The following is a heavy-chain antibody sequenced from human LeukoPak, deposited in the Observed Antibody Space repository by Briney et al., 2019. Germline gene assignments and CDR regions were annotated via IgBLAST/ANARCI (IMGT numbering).Heavy chain of an antibody. CDR3: ARRGTLYSSASQFDH. V-gene: IGHV3-30*04. J-gene: IGHJ4*02. CDR1: GFTFSTYA. CDR2: ITYDGTNK. D-gene: IGHD6-6*01. Sequence: PGGSLRLSCVVSGFTFSTYAMHWVRQAPGKGLEWVAVITYDGTNKYYADAVKGRFTISRDNSKNTLYLQMNSLRADDTAVYYCARRGTLYSSASQFDHWGQGTLVTVSS.